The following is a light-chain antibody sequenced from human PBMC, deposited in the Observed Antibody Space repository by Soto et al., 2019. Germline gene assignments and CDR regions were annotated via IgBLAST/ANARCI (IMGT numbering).Light chain of an antibody. CDR1: SSDVGAYNY. J-gene: IGLJ3*02. Sequence: QSALIQPASVSGSPGQSITISCTGTSSDVGAYNYVSWYRQHPGKAPKLMIYEVSNRPSGISNRFSGSKSGNTASLTISGLQAEDEADYYCSSYTQFSTLVFGGGTQLTVL. CDR3: SSYTQFSTLV. CDR2: EVS. V-gene: IGLV2-14*01.